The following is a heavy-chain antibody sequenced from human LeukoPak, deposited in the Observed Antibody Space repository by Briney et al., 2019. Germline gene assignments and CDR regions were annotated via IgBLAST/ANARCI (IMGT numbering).Heavy chain of an antibody. CDR3: ARASSIAALVAPFDY. V-gene: IGHV1-69*13. CDR1: GYTFTSYG. J-gene: IGHJ4*02. Sequence: PVKVSCKASGYTFTSYGISWVRQAPGQGLEWMGGIIPIFGTANYAQKFQGRVTITADESTSTAYMELSSLRSEDTAVYYCARASSIAALVAPFDYWGQGTLVTVSS. D-gene: IGHD6-6*01. CDR2: IIPIFGTA.